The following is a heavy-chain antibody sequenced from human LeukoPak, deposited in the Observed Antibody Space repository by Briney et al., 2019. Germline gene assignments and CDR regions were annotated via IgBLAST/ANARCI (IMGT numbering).Heavy chain of an antibody. CDR2: ISAYNGNT. V-gene: IGHV1-18*04. Sequence: ASVKVSCKASGYTFTGYYMHWVRQAPGQGLEWMGWISAYNGNTNYAQKLQGRVTMTTDTSTSTVYMELRSLRSDDTAVYYCARETTVTTDFDYWGQGTLVTVSS. J-gene: IGHJ4*02. CDR1: GYTFTGYY. D-gene: IGHD4-17*01. CDR3: ARETTVTTDFDY.